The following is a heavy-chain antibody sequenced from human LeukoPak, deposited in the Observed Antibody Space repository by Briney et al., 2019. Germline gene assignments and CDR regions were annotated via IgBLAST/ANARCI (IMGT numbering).Heavy chain of an antibody. CDR3: ARGYGDYENYFHY. Sequence: PSETLSLTCAVSGGSISSGGYSWSWIRQPPGKGLEWIGYIYHSGSTYYNPSLKSRVTISVDRSKNQFSLKLSSVTAADTAVYYCARGYGDYENYFHYWGQGTLVTVSS. V-gene: IGHV4-30-2*01. J-gene: IGHJ4*02. CDR1: GGSISSGGYS. CDR2: IYHSGST. D-gene: IGHD4-17*01.